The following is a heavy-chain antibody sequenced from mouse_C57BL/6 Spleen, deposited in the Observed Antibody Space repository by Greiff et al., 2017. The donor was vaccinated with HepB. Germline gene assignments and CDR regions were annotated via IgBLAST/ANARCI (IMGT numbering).Heavy chain of an antibody. CDR3: ARNSGGTGYAMDY. CDR1: GFSLTSYG. CDR2: IWSGGST. V-gene: IGHV2-2*01. J-gene: IGHJ4*01. D-gene: IGHD3-3*01. Sequence: VKVVESGPGLVQPSQSLSITCTVSGFSLTSYGVHWVRQSPGKGLEWLGVIWSGGSTDYNAAFISRLSISKDNTKSQVFFKMNSLQADDTAIYYCARNSGGTGYAMDYWGQGTSVTVSS.